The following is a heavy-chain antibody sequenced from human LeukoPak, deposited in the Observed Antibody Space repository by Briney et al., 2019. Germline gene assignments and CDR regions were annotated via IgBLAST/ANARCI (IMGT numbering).Heavy chain of an antibody. CDR3: GRGMRDYYGLDY. V-gene: IGHV3-23*01. CDR1: GFTFSSYV. CDR2: ISGSGGST. D-gene: IGHD3-10*01. J-gene: IGHJ4*02. Sequence: GGSLRLSCAASGFTFSSYVMSWVRQAPGKGLEWVSGISGSGGSTYYADSVKGRFTISRDNAKNTLYLQMNRLTVEDTAVYYCGRGMRDYYGLDYWGQGILVTVSS.